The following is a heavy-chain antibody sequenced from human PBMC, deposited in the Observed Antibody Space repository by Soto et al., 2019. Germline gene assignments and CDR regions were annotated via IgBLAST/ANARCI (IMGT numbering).Heavy chain of an antibody. D-gene: IGHD4-17*01. V-gene: IGHV1-69*04. CDR2: IIGILDVA. CDR1: GGTFSSDV. J-gene: IGHJ4*02. CDR3: VRGGYGDYAVGY. Sequence: QVQLVQSGAEVKKPGSSVKVSCKASGGTFSSDVISWVRRAPGQGLEWMGRIIGILDVANNAMKFQGRVTITAAKSTNTSYTALSSLRSEDTAVYYCVRGGYGDYAVGYWCQGTLVIVSS.